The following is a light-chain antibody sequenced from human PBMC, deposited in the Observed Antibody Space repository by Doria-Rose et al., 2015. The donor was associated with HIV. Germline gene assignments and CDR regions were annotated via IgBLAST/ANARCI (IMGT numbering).Light chain of an antibody. CDR3: QQFDSSPRT. Sequence: TQSPSFLSASVGVRVTITCRASQGISRYLAWYQQKPGKAPTLLIFGASTLQSGVPSRFSGSGSGTEFTLTISSPQPEDFATYYCQQFDSSPRTFGQGTKVELK. CDR1: QGISRY. V-gene: IGKV1-9*01. CDR2: GAS. J-gene: IGKJ1*01.